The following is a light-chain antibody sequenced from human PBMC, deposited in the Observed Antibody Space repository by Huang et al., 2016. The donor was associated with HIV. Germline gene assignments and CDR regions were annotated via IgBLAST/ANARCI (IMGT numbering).Light chain of an antibody. CDR2: GAS. J-gene: IGKJ1*01. CDR3: QQYNNWPRT. CDR1: QSVSSN. V-gene: IGKV3-15*01. Sequence: EIVMTQSPATLSVSPGERATLSCRASQSVSSNLPWYQQKPGQAPRLRIYGASTRATGIPARFSGSGSGTEFTLTISSLQSEDFAVYYCQQYNNWPRTFGQGTKVEIK.